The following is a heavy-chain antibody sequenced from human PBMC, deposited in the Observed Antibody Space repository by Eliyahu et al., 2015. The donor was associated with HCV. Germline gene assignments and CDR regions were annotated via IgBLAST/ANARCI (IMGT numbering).Heavy chain of an antibody. J-gene: IGHJ3*02. CDR2: INXSGSX. V-gene: IGHV4-34*01. CDR3: ARYDEIGGAFDI. D-gene: IGHD3-16*01. CDR1: GGSFSGYY. Sequence: QVQLQQWGAGLLKPSETLSLTCAVDGGSFSGYYWXWIRQPPGXGXEWMGEINXSGSXNYNPSLKSRVTISVDTSKNQFSLKLSSVTAADTAVYYCARYDEIGGAFDIWGQGTMVTVSS.